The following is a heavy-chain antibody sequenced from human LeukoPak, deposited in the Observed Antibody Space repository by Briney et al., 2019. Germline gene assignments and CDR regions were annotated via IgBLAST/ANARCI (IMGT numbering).Heavy chain of an antibody. V-gene: IGHV3-7*01. CDR2: IKQDGSEK. D-gene: IGHD1-26*01. Sequence: GGSLRLSCAASGFTFSSYWMSWVRQAPGKGLEWAANIKQDGSEKYYVDSVKGRFTISRDNAKNSLYLQMNSLRAEDTAVYYCARDGITPHTSTSTSDYWGQGTLVTVSS. CDR3: ARDGITPHTSTSTSDY. J-gene: IGHJ4*02. CDR1: GFTFSSYW.